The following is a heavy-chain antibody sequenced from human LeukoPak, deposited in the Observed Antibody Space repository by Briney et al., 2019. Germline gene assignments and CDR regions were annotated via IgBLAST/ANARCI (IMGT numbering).Heavy chain of an antibody. Sequence: GGSLRLSCADSKFTFNGNCMNWVRQAPGKGLEWVANMDPTGSQKRYVDSVKGRFTISKDNPGASLYLDMHSLRAEDTAIYYCAIWTSGNYWGQGTLVTVSS. CDR3: AIWTSGNY. CDR1: KFTFNGNC. D-gene: IGHD1-1*01. V-gene: IGHV3-7*01. J-gene: IGHJ4*02. CDR2: MDPTGSQK.